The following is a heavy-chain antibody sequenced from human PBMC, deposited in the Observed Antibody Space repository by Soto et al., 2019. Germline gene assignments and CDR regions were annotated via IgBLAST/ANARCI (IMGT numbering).Heavy chain of an antibody. CDR1: GGTFSSYA. Sequence: QVQLVQSGAEVKKPGSSVKVSCKASGGTFSSYAISWVRQAPGQGLEWLGGIIPIFGTANYAQKFQGRVTITADEATSTAYMELSSLRSEDTAVDYCARDGRDSGYDYYFDYWGQGTLVTVSS. D-gene: IGHD5-12*01. J-gene: IGHJ4*02. CDR3: ARDGRDSGYDYYFDY. CDR2: IIPIFGTA. V-gene: IGHV1-69*12.